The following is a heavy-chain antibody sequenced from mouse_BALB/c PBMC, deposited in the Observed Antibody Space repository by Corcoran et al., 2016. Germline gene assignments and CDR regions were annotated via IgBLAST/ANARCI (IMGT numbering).Heavy chain of an antibody. V-gene: IGHV1-66*01. CDR3: ARREGSSLMDY. D-gene: IGHD1-1*01. CDR2: IFPGSGNT. CDR1: GYRFTSYS. Sequence: QVQLQQSGPELVKPGASVKISCKASGYRFTSYSIHWVKQSPGQGLEWIGWIFPGSGNTKYNEKFKGKATLTADTSSSTAYMQLSSLTSEDSAVYFCARREGSSLMDYWGQGTSVTVSS. J-gene: IGHJ4*01.